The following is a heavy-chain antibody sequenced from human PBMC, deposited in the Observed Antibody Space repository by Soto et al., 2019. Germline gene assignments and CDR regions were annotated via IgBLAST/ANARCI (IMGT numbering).Heavy chain of an antibody. CDR2: ISNSGNT. CDR1: GGSISSNY. J-gene: IGHJ4*02. Sequence: SETLSLTCTVSGGSISSNYWSCIRQPPGKGLEWIGYISNSGNTKYNSSLKSRVTISADTSQNQFSLKLTSVTAADTAVYYCARGGGSSCYFDPWGQGTLVTVSS. CDR3: ARGGGSSCYFDP. V-gene: IGHV4-59*01. D-gene: IGHD2-15*01.